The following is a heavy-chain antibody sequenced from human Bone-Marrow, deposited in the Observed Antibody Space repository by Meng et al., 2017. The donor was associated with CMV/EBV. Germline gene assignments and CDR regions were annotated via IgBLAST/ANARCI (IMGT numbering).Heavy chain of an antibody. D-gene: IGHD6-19*01. CDR3: ARDMEIAVAGDY. J-gene: IGHJ4*02. CDR1: GFTFDDYA. CDR2: ISSSSSYI. Sequence: GESLKISCAASGFTFDDYAMHWVRQAPGKGLEWVSFISSSSSYIYYADSVKGRFTISRDNSKNTLYLQMNSLRAEDTAVYYCARDMEIAVAGDYWGQGTLVTVSS. V-gene: IGHV3-21*01.